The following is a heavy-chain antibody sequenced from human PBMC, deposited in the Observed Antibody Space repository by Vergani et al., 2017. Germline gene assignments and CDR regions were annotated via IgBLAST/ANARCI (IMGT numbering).Heavy chain of an antibody. D-gene: IGHD3-10*01. Sequence: QVQLAESGGGRDQPGRSLRLSCAASGFSFSSHAIHWVRQAPGKGLEWVAVISNDGSKKYYADSVKGRFTISRDNSKNTLDLQMNSLRTQDTAVYYCAKAGSVTSGSLQYNFYMGVWGKGTTVTVS. J-gene: IGHJ6*03. CDR2: ISNDGSKK. V-gene: IGHV3-30*18. CDR3: AKAGSVTSGSLQYNFYMGV. CDR1: GFSFSSHA.